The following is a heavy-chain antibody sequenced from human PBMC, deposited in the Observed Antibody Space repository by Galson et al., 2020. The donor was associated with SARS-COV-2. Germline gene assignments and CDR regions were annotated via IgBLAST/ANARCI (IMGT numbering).Heavy chain of an antibody. V-gene: IGHV3-30*04. CDR1: GFTFSSYA. Sequence: QLGESLKISCAASGFTFSSYAMHWVRQAPGKGLEWVAVISYDGSNKYYADSVKGRFTISRDNSKNTLYLQMNSLRAEDTAVYYCARDQYSSSAPWGRGGMDVWGQGTTVTVSS. D-gene: IGHD6-6*01. J-gene: IGHJ6*02. CDR2: ISYDGSNK. CDR3: ARDQYSSSAPWGRGGMDV.